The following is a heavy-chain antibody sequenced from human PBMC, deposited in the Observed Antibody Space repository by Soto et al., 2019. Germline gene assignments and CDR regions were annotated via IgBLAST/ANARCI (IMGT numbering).Heavy chain of an antibody. D-gene: IGHD1-26*01. J-gene: IGHJ6*02. CDR2: INPNSGGT. Sequence: SCKASGYTFTGYYMHWVRQAPGQGLEWMGWINPNSGGTNYAQKFQGWVTMTRDTSISTAYMELSRLRSDDTAVYYRARSREGREKRMEENYYGMDVWGQGTTVTVSS. CDR3: ARSREGREKRMEENYYGMDV. V-gene: IGHV1-2*04. CDR1: GYTFTGYY.